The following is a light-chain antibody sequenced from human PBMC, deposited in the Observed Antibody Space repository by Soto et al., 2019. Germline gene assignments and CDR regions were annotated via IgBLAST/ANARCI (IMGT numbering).Light chain of an antibody. Sequence: IQLTQSPPILSASVGDRVTITCRASQSVSDWVAWYQQKSGRAPKLLIYKASNLQSGVPSRFSGSGSGTEFTLTISSLQPDDFATYYCQHYYNYWTFGQGTKVDIK. CDR1: QSVSDW. CDR3: QHYYNYWT. CDR2: KAS. V-gene: IGKV1-5*03. J-gene: IGKJ1*01.